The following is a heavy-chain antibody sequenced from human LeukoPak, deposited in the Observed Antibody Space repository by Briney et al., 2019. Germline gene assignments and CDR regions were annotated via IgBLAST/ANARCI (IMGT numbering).Heavy chain of an antibody. D-gene: IGHD5-18*01. Sequence: PGRSLRLSCAASRFTFSSYGMHWVRQAPGKGLEWVAVISYDGSNKYYADSVKGRFTISRDNSKNTLYLQMNSLRAEDTAVYYCAKAGEQLWPPGPLYYWGQGTLVTVSS. CDR1: RFTFSSYG. CDR3: AKAGEQLWPPGPLYY. J-gene: IGHJ4*02. CDR2: ISYDGSNK. V-gene: IGHV3-30*18.